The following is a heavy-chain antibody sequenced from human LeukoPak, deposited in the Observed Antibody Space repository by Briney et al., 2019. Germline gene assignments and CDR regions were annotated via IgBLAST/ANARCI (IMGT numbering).Heavy chain of an antibody. Sequence: GGSLRLSCAASGFTFDDYAMSWVRQAPGKGLEWVSAISGSGGSTYYADSVKGRFTISRDNSKNTLYLQMNSLRAEDTAVYYCAELGITMIGGVWGKGTTVTISS. V-gene: IGHV3-23*01. CDR3: AELGITMIGGV. CDR1: GFTFDDYA. D-gene: IGHD3-10*02. J-gene: IGHJ6*04. CDR2: ISGSGGST.